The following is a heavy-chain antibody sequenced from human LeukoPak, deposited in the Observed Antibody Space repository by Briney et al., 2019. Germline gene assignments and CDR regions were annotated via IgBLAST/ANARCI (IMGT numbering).Heavy chain of an antibody. Sequence: GGSPRLSCAASGFTFSDFSMSWIRQAPGKGLEWISYISSSGSSTNYADSVKGRFTISRDNAKNSLYLQMNSLRAEDTAVYYCARDLIHRSGEADYWGQGTLVTVSS. D-gene: IGHD3-22*01. V-gene: IGHV3-11*05. CDR3: ARDLIHRSGEADY. J-gene: IGHJ4*02. CDR1: GFTFSDFS. CDR2: ISSSGSST.